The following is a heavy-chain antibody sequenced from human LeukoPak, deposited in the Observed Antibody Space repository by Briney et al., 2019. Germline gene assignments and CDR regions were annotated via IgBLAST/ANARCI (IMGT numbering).Heavy chain of an antibody. J-gene: IGHJ2*01. CDR2: ISAYKGNT. D-gene: IGHD4-23*01. V-gene: IGHV1-18*01. CDR1: GCPFASYG. CDR3: ARDHGGKVDRYFDL. Sequence: ASVKVSCKASGCPFASYGISWVRQAPGQGLEWMGWISAYKGNTNYAQKFQGRVTMTTDTSTSTAYMELRSLRSDDTAVYYCARDHGGKVDRYFDLWGRGTLVTVSS.